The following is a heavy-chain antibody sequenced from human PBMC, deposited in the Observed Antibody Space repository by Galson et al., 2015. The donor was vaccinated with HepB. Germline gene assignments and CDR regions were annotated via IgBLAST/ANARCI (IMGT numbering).Heavy chain of an antibody. CDR2: IIPIFGTA. J-gene: IGHJ3*02. V-gene: IGHV1-69*13. CDR1: GGTFSSYA. D-gene: IGHD1-26*01. CDR3: ARDRWYSGSSETFGI. Sequence: SVKVSCKASGGTFSSYAISWVRQAPGQGLEWMGGIIPIFGTANYAQKFQGRVTITADESTSTAYMELSSLRSEDTAVYYCARDRWYSGSSETFGIWGQGTMVTVSS.